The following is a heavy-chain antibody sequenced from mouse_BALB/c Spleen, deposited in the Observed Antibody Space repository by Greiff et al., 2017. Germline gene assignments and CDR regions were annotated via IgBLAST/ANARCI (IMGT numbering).Heavy chain of an antibody. CDR3: TRDEEYGNHWYFDV. D-gene: IGHD2-10*02. V-gene: IGHV5-6-4*01. J-gene: IGHJ1*01. CDR2: ISSGGSYT. CDR1: GFTFSSYT. Sequence: EVQRVESGGGLVKPGGSLKLSCAASGFTFSSYTMSWVRQTPEKRLEWVATISSGGSYTYYPDSVKGRFTISRDNAKNTLYLQMSSLKSEDTAMYYCTRDEEYGNHWYFDVWGAGTTVTVSS.